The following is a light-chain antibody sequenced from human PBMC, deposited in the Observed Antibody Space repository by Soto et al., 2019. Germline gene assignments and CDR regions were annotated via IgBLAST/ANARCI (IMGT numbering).Light chain of an antibody. CDR3: SSFTSSDTLVV. CDR2: DVS. Sequence: QTALTQPASVYGSPGQSITISCTGTSSDVGGYNFVSWYQHHPAKAPKLMIYDVSNRPSGVSNRFSGSKSGNTASLTISGLQAEDEAHYYCSSFTSSDTLVVFGGGTKLTVL. CDR1: SSDVGGYNF. J-gene: IGLJ2*01. V-gene: IGLV2-14*03.